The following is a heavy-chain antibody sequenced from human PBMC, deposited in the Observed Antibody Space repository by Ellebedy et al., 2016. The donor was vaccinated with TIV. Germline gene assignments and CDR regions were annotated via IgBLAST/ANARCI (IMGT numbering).Heavy chain of an antibody. CDR2: FTQSGRT. CDR1: GDSISSSVYY. CDR3: ARHSTVTTIGT. Sequence: MPSETLSLTCTVSGDSISSSVYYWGRIRQPPGSGLEWIGSFTQSGRTSYNPSLTSRVTISVDTSKNQFSLKLSSVTAADTAIFYCARHSTVTTIGTWGQGALVTVSS. D-gene: IGHD4-17*01. J-gene: IGHJ5*02. V-gene: IGHV4-39*01.